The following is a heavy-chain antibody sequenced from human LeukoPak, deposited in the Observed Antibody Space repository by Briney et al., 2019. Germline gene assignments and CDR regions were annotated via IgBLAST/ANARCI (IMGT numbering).Heavy chain of an antibody. D-gene: IGHD3/OR15-3a*01. V-gene: IGHV4-34*01. CDR2: INHRGTT. CDR3: ARHYWTDAFDI. J-gene: IGHJ3*02. CDR1: GGSFSGFY. Sequence: PSETLSLTCAVSGGSFSGFYWSWLRQSPGTGLEWIGEINHRGTTNYNPSFKSRVTMSADMSKNEFSLKMNSLTAADTAVYYCARHYWTDAFDIWGQGTMVTVSS.